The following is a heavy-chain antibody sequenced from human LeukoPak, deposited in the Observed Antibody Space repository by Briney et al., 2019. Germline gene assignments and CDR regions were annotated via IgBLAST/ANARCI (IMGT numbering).Heavy chain of an antibody. CDR2: IHSDGRST. J-gene: IGHJ4*02. CDR1: GFTFSSYW. Sequence: GGSLRLSCAASGFTFSSYWMHWVRQAPGKGLVWVSRIHSDGRSTDYADSVKGRFTISRDNAKNTLYLQMNSLRAEDTAVYYCARDRATAMFDYWAQGTLVTVSS. V-gene: IGHV3-74*01. D-gene: IGHD5-18*01. CDR3: ARDRATAMFDY.